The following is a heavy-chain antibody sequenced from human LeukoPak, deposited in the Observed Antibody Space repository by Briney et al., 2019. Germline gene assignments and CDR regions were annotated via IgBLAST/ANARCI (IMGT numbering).Heavy chain of an antibody. CDR3: ARVVYGSFWFDP. CDR2: IIPIFGTA. D-gene: IGHD3-10*01. J-gene: IGHJ5*02. CDR1: GGTFSSYA. V-gene: IGHV1-69*05. Sequence: GASVKVSCKASGGTFSSYAISWVRQAPGQGLEWMGGIIPIFGTANYAQKFQGRVTITTDESTSTAYMELSSLRSEDTAVYYCARVVYGSFWFDPWGQGTLVTVSS.